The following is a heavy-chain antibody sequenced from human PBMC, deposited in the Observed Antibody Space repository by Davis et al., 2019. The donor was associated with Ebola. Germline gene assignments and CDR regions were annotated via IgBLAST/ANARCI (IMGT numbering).Heavy chain of an antibody. D-gene: IGHD5-24*01. CDR1: GYKFTDSW. J-gene: IGHJ4*02. Sequence: GESLKISCKGSGYKFTDSWLAWVRQIPGKGLEWMGSIYPGDSDTRYSPSFQGHVTISADRSISTAYLQWSSLKASDTAMYYCARGTDGYNPGGYFDSWGQGTLVTVSS. CDR3: ARGTDGYNPGGYFDS. V-gene: IGHV5-51*01. CDR2: IYPGDSDT.